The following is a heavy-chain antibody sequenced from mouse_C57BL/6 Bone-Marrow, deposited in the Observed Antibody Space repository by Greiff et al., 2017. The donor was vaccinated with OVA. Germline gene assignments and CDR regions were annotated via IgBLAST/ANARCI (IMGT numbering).Heavy chain of an antibody. Sequence: VQLQQPGAELVKPGASVKMSCKASGYTFTSYWITWVKQRPGQGLEWIGDIYPGSGSTNYNEKFKSKATLTVDTSSSTAYMQLSSLTSEDSAVYYCASYGPLRGYFDYWGQGTTLTVSS. V-gene: IGHV1-55*01. D-gene: IGHD1-1*01. J-gene: IGHJ2*01. CDR1: GYTFTSYW. CDR3: ASYGPLRGYFDY. CDR2: IYPGSGST.